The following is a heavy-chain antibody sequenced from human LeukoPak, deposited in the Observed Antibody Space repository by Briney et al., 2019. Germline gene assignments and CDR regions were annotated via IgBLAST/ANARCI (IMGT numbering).Heavy chain of an antibody. Sequence: GSLRLSCAASGFTFSNAWMTWIRQPPGKGLEWIGYIYYTGNTNYNPSLKSRVTISVDTSKNQFSLKLSSVTAADTAVYYCARDRGGWYDDDAFDIWGQGTMVTVSS. J-gene: IGHJ3*02. CDR1: GFTFSNAW. CDR2: IYYTGNT. V-gene: IGHV4-59*01. D-gene: IGHD6-19*01. CDR3: ARDRGGWYDDDAFDI.